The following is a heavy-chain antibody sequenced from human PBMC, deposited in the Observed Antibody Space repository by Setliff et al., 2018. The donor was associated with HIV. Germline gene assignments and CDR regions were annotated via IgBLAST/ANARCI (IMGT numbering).Heavy chain of an antibody. CDR2: TYSSGST. D-gene: IGHD1-26*01. CDR1: GGSISNYY. Sequence: SQTLSLTCPVSGGSISNYYWSWNRQPPGKGLEWIGHTYSSGSTNYNPSLKSRVTISVDTSKNQITLKLSSVTAADTAVYYCARRMSSGSYYDYWGQGTLVTVSS. J-gene: IGHJ4*02. CDR3: ARRMSSGSYYDY. V-gene: IGHV4-59*08.